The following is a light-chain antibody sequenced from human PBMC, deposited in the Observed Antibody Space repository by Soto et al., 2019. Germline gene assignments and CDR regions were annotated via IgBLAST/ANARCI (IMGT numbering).Light chain of an antibody. V-gene: IGKV3-15*01. J-gene: IGKJ5*01. CDR3: QQYNNWQAT. CDR1: QTLRGN. Sequence: EIVLTQSPVTLAVSKGEGATLSCRASQTLRGNLAWYQHKRGQDPRLLIYAVSARATGVPARFSGSGSGTEFTLTISSLQSEDFALYYCQQYNNWQATCVQGTRLEIK. CDR2: AVS.